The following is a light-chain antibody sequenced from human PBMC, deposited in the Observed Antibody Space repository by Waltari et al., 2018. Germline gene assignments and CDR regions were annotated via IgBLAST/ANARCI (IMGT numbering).Light chain of an antibody. CDR2: WTS. CDR1: QSLSYSSNNKIY. V-gene: IGKV4-1*01. J-gene: IGKJ2*01. CDR3: QQYYSTPYT. Sequence: DIVMTQSPDSLAVSLGERATINCKSSQSLSYSSNNKIYLAWYQQRPGQPPKLLIYWTSTRESGVPERFSGSGSGTDFTLTISSLQAEDVAVYYCQQYYSTPYTFGQGTKLEIK.